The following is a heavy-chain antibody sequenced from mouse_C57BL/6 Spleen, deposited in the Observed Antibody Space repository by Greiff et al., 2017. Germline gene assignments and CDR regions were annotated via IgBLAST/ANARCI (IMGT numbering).Heavy chain of an antibody. CDR3: ARPAQATSGFAY. D-gene: IGHD3-2*02. Sequence: VQLQQSGPVLVKPGASVKMSCKASGYTFTDYYMNWVKQSHGKSLEWIGVINPYNGGTSYNQKFKGKATLTVDKSSSTAYMELNSLTSEDSAVYYCARPAQATSGFAYWGQGTLVTVSA. CDR2: INPYNGGT. CDR1: GYTFTDYY. J-gene: IGHJ3*01. V-gene: IGHV1-19*01.